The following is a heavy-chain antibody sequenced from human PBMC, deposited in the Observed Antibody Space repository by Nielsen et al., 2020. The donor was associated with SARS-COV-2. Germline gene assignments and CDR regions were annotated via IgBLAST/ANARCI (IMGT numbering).Heavy chain of an antibody. CDR2: IYYSGST. V-gene: IGHV4-39*01. J-gene: IGHJ4*02. D-gene: IGHD4-17*01. CDR3: ASVDYGVDY. CDR1: GGSISSSSYY. Sequence: SETLSLTCTVSGGSISSSSYYWGWIRQPPGKGLEWIGSIYYSGSTYYNPSLESRVTISVDTSKNQFSLKLSSVTAADTAVYYCASVDYGVDYWGQGTLVTVSS.